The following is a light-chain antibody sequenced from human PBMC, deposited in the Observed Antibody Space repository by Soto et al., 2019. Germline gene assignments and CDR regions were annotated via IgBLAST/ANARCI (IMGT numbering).Light chain of an antibody. CDR1: QSISLY. V-gene: IGKV1-39*01. Sequence: DIQMTQSPSSLSASVGDTVTITCRASQSISLYLNWYQQKPGKAPNLLIYAASTLQRAVPSKFSGSGSGTDFTLTISNLQPEDFATYYWQQSYNTPRPFGQGTRVTI. CDR3: QQSYNTPRP. J-gene: IGKJ1*01. CDR2: AAS.